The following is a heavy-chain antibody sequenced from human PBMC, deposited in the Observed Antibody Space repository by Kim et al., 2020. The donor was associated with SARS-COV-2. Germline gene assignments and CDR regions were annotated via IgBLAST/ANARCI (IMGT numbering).Heavy chain of an antibody. J-gene: IGHJ4*02. D-gene: IGHD5-18*01. CDR1: GFTFATAW. CDR3: ATERRLQLWLWCLGFDS. CDR2: IKSEIDGGST. V-gene: IGHV3-15*01. Sequence: GGSLRLSCAASGFTFATAWMTWVRQAPGKGLEWVGGIKSEIDGGSTDYAAPVKARFTLSRDDSKDTLYMQMNSLKTEDKAVYYCATERRLQLWLWCLGFDSWGQGTLVTVSS.